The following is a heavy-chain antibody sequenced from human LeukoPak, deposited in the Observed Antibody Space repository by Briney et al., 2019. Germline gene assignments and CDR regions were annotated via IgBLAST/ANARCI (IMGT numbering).Heavy chain of an antibody. D-gene: IGHD4-17*01. CDR2: INPSGGST. V-gene: IGHV1-46*01. CDR1: GYTFTSYY. Sequence: GASVKVSFKASGYTFTSYYFHWVRQAPAQGLEWMGIINPSGGSTRYAQKFQGRVTMTRATSTSTAYMELSRLRSEDTALFYCARGPYGDYASCCDPWGEGTLVTVSS. J-gene: IGHJ5*02. CDR3: ARGPYGDYASCCDP.